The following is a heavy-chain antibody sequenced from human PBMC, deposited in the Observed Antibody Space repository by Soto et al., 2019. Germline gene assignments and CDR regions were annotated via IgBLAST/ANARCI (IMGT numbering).Heavy chain of an antibody. CDR3: ARVWFGEFDNWFDP. V-gene: IGHV4-31*03. Sequence: PSATLSLTCTVSGGSISSGGYYWSWIRQHPGKGLEWIGYIYYSGSTYYNPSLKSRVTISVDTSKNQFSLKLSSVTAADTAVYYCARVWFGEFDNWFDPWGQGTLVTAPQ. CDR1: GGSISSGGYY. CDR2: IYYSGST. J-gene: IGHJ5*02. D-gene: IGHD3-10*01.